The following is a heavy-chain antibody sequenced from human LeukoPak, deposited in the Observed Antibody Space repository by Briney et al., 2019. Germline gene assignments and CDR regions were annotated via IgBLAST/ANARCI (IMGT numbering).Heavy chain of an antibody. D-gene: IGHD6-13*01. J-gene: IGHJ4*02. CDR1: GYTFTANY. Sequence: GASVKVSCTASGYTFTANYMHWVRQAPGQGLEWMGWMNTNTGDTKNAQNFQGCVTMTRDTSITTAYMELSRLTFDDTAVYYCARGSGTSWYDYWGQGTLVTVSS. CDR3: ARGSGTSWYDY. V-gene: IGHV1-2*04. CDR2: MNTNTGDT.